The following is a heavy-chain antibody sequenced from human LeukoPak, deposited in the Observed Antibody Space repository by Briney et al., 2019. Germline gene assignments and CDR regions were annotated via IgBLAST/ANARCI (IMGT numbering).Heavy chain of an antibody. CDR1: GFTLRSYN. CDR2: ISTSSYYI. Sequence: GGSLRLSCAASGFTLRSYNMHWVRQAPGKGLEWVSYISTSSYYIYYAGSVKGRFTISRDDAKNSLFLQMNSLRAEDTAIYYCAREASGSSTGLIDSWGQGTLVTVSS. V-gene: IGHV3-21*01. J-gene: IGHJ4*02. CDR3: AREASGSSTGLIDS. D-gene: IGHD1-26*01.